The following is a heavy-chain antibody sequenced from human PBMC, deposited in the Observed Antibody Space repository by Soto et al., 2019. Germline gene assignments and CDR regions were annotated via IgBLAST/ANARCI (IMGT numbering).Heavy chain of an antibody. Sequence: GASVKVSCKASGYTFTSYYMHWVRQAPGQGLEWMGIINPSGGSTSYAQKFQGRVTMTRDTSTSTVYMELSSLRSEDTAVYYCARDKAPIVGATSYYFDYWGQGTLVTVSS. CDR2: INPSGGST. V-gene: IGHV1-46*01. CDR1: GYTFTSYY. D-gene: IGHD1-26*01. J-gene: IGHJ4*02. CDR3: ARDKAPIVGATSYYFDY.